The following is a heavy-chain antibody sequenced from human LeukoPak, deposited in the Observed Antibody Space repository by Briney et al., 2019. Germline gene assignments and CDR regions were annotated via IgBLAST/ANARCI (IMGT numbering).Heavy chain of an antibody. D-gene: IGHD6-19*01. Sequence: HAGGSLRLSCAASGFTFSNFAMSWVRQAPGKGMEWVSAVSDSGDNTYYADSVKGRFTISRDNFKDTVYLQMNSLRAEGTAIYYCASRNLRGFEIYGTGWFYFDFWGQGSLVTVSS. CDR1: GFTFSNFA. V-gene: IGHV3-23*01. CDR3: ASRNLRGFEIYGTGWFYFDF. CDR2: VSDSGDNT. J-gene: IGHJ4*02.